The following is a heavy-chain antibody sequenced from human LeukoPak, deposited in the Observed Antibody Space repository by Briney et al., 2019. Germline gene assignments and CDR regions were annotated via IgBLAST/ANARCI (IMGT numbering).Heavy chain of an antibody. CDR2: IKQDGSEK. D-gene: IGHD3-3*01. Sequence: GGSLRLSCAASGFTFSSYPMSWVRQAPGKGLEWVANIKQDGSEKYYVDSVKGRFTISRDNAKNSLYLKMNSLRAEDTAVYYCARDVGYDFWSGYNNWFDPWGQGTLVTVSS. J-gene: IGHJ5*02. CDR1: GFTFSSYP. V-gene: IGHV3-7*01. CDR3: ARDVGYDFWSGYNNWFDP.